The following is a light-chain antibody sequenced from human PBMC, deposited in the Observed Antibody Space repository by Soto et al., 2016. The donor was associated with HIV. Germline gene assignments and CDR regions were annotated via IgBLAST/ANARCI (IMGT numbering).Light chain of an antibody. Sequence: DIQMTQSPSTLSASVGDRVTITCRASQSINSWLAWYQQKAGKVPKLLIYKASSLESGVPSRFSGSGSGTEFTLTISSLQPDDFATYYCQQYNSFPSFGPGTKVDLK. CDR1: QSINSW. CDR2: KAS. J-gene: IGKJ3*01. CDR3: QQYNSFPS. V-gene: IGKV1-5*03.